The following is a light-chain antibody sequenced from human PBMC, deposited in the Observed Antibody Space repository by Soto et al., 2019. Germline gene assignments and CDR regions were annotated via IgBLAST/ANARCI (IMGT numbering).Light chain of an antibody. V-gene: IGKV3-11*01. CDR2: DAS. CDR3: QQRGDWPIT. Sequence: EVVLTQSPATLSLSPGERATLSCRASQSVSRYLAWYQHKPGQAPRLLIFDASNRATGIPARFSASGSGTDFTLTISSLESEDSAVYYCQQRGDWPITFGQGTRLDIK. J-gene: IGKJ5*01. CDR1: QSVSRY.